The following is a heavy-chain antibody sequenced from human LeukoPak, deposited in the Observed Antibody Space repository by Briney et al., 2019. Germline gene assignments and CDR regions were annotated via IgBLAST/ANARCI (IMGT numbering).Heavy chain of an antibody. Sequence: GSLRLSCAASGFTFSNAWMSWIRQPPGKGLEWIGEINHSGSTNYNPSLKSRVTISVDTSKNQFSLKLSSVTAADTAVYYCARGLYYYGSGSQKSYFDYWGQGTLVTVSS. D-gene: IGHD3-10*01. CDR2: INHSGST. CDR3: ARGLYYYGSGSQKSYFDY. CDR1: GFTFSNAW. J-gene: IGHJ4*02. V-gene: IGHV4-34*01.